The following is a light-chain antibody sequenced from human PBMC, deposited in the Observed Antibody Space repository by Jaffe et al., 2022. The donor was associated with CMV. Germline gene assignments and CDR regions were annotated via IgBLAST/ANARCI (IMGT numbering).Light chain of an antibody. CDR2: QVS. CDR1: QSITNL. CDR3: QQYNSMGT. J-gene: IGKJ2*01. Sequence: DIQMTQSPSTLSASVGDRVTITCRASQSITNLLAWYQQKPGKAPKLLIYQVSNLESGVPSRFSGSGSGTEFTLTISSLQPDDYATYYCQQYNSMGTFGQGTKLEIK. V-gene: IGKV1-5*03.